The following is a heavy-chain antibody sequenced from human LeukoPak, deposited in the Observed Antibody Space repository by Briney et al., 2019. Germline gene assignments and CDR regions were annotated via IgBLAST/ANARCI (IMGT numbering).Heavy chain of an antibody. Sequence: KPSETLSLTCTVSGGSISSYYWSWIRQPPGKGLEWIGYIYTSGSTNYNPSLKSRVTISVDTSKNQFSLKLSSVTAADTAVYYCARLVNDLVYYYYYMDVWGKGTTVTVSS. CDR2: IYTSGST. CDR3: ARLVNDLVYYYYYMDV. D-gene: IGHD3-3*01. V-gene: IGHV4-4*09. J-gene: IGHJ6*03. CDR1: GGSISSYY.